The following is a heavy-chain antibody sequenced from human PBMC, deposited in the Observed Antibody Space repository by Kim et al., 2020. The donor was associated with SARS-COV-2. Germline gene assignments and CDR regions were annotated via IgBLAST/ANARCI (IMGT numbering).Heavy chain of an antibody. CDR2: FYYSGST. V-gene: IGHV4-59*08. CDR3: ARRALGYCSSTSCQDAFDI. D-gene: IGHD2-2*01. Sequence: SETLCLTCTVSGGSISSYYWSWIRQSPGKGLEWIGYFYYSGSTNYNPSLKSRVTISVDTSKNQFSLKLSSVTAADTAVYYCARRALGYCSSTSCQDAFDIWGQGTMVTVSS. CDR1: GGSISSYY. J-gene: IGHJ3*02.